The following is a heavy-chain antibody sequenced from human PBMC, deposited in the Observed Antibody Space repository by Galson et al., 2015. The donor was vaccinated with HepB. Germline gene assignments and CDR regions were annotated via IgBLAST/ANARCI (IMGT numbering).Heavy chain of an antibody. V-gene: IGHV3-33*08. J-gene: IGHJ4*02. D-gene: IGHD2-15*01. CDR2: IWKDGSNK. CDR1: GFTFSDYG. Sequence: LRLSCAASGFTFSDYGMHWVRQAPGKGLEWVGLIWKDGSNKYYSDSVKGRFTISRDNSRKTFFLHMSSLRAEDTAIYFCAREDRNILVAALDSWGRGTMVTISS. CDR3: AREDRNILVAALDS.